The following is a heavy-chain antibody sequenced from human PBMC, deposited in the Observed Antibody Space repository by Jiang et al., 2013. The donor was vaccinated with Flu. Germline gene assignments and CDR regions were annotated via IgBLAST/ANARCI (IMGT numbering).Heavy chain of an antibody. J-gene: IGHJ4*02. V-gene: IGHV1-2*02. CDR3: ARFLRLGELSYDDY. CDR1: GYTFTGYY. Sequence: SGAEVKKPGASVKVSCKASGYTFTGYYMHWVRQAPGQGLEWVGWINPNSGGTKYAQKFQGRVTMTRDTSISTAYMELSGLRSDDTAVYYCARFLRLGELSYDDYWGQGTLVTVSS. D-gene: IGHD3-16*02. CDR2: INPNSGGT.